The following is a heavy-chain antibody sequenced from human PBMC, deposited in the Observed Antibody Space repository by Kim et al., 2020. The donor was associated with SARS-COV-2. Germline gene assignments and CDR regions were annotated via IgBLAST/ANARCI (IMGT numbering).Heavy chain of an antibody. J-gene: IGHJ3*01. V-gene: IGHV3-53*01. CDR3: ARRLSTGWAFDV. Sequence: SYADSVKGRFTISRDNSNNTLYFQMTSLGAEDTAVYYCARRLSTGWAFDVWGQGTMLTVSS.